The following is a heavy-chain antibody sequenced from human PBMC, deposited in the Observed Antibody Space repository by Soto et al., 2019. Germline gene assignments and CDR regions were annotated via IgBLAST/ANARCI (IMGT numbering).Heavy chain of an antibody. J-gene: IGHJ6*02. CDR2: IKPDGSEQ. Sequence: WGSLLLPWVSAYFTFDKYYMTWVRQAPGKGPELVANIKPDGSEQYYVDSVKGRFTISIDKANNSLYLQMNSLRAEDTAVYFCARGNWNYYYGFDVWGQGTTVTFSS. CDR3: ARGNWNYYYGFDV. CDR1: YFTFDKYY. V-gene: IGHV3-7*01. D-gene: IGHD1-20*01.